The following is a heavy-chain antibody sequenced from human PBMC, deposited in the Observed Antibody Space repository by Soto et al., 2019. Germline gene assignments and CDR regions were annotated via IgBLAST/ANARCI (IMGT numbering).Heavy chain of an antibody. D-gene: IGHD4-17*01. CDR2: IYYSGST. J-gene: IGHJ4*02. Sequence: SETLSLTCTVSGGSISSGDYYWSWIRQPPGKGLEWIGYIYYSGSTYYNPSLKSRVTISVDTSKNQFSLKLSSVTAADTAVYYCAREAPSLDYGARFDYWGQGTLVNVSS. V-gene: IGHV4-30-4*01. CDR1: GGSISSGDYY. CDR3: AREAPSLDYGARFDY.